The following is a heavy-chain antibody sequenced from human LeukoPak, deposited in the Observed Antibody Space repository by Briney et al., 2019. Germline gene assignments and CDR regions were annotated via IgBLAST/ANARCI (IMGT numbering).Heavy chain of an antibody. D-gene: IGHD3-3*01. CDR3: ARERSYDFWSGAFDY. J-gene: IGHJ4*02. CDR1: GFTFDVYG. V-gene: IGHV3-20*04. CDR2: INWNGGST. Sequence: PGGSLRLSCAASGFTFDVYGMSWVRQAPGKGLEWVSGINWNGGSTGYADSVKGRFTISRDNAKNSLYLQMNSLRAEDTALYYCARERSYDFWSGAFDYWGQGTLVTVSS.